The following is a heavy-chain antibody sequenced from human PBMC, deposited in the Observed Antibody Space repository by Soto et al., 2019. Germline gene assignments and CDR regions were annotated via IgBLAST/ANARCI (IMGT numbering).Heavy chain of an antibody. CDR2: IYSDGST. CDR1: GFTVSSNY. J-gene: IGHJ5*02. D-gene: IGHD3-10*01. V-gene: IGHV3-53*01. CDR3: AREGILNWFDP. Sequence: GGSLRLSCAASGFTVSSNYMSWVRQAPGKGLEWVSVIYSDGSTYYADSVKGRFTISRDNAKNSLYLQMNSLRDEDTAVYYCAREGILNWFDPWGQGTLVTVSS.